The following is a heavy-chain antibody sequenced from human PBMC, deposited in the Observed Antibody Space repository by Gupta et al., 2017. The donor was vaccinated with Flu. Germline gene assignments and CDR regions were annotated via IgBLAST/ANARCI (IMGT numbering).Heavy chain of an antibody. CDR3: AKEDGGSGWYLTAFDI. Sequence: AMHWVRQAPGKGLEWVSGISWNSGSIGYADSVKGRFTISRDNAKNSRYLQMNSLRAEETALYYCAKEDGGSGWYLTAFDIWGQGTMVTVYS. CDR1: A. D-gene: IGHD6-19*01. CDR2: ISWNSGSI. J-gene: IGHJ3*02. V-gene: IGHV3-9*01.